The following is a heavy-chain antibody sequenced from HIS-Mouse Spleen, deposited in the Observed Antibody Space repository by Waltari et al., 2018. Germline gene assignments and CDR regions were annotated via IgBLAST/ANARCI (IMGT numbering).Heavy chain of an antibody. V-gene: IGHV4-39*01. Sequence: QLQLQESGPGLVKPSETLSLTCTVSGGSISSSSYYWGWIRQPPGKGREWIGSIYYRGSTYHNPSLKSRVTISLDTSKNQFSLKLSSVTAADTAVYYCARKTYYDFWSGYYTGGIFDYWGQGTLVTVSS. CDR1: GGSISSSSYY. CDR2: IYYRGST. J-gene: IGHJ4*02. D-gene: IGHD3-3*01. CDR3: ARKTYYDFWSGYYTGGIFDY.